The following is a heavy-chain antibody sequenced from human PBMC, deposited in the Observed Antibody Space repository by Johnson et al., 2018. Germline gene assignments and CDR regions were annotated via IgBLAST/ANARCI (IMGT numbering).Heavy chain of an antibody. CDR1: GGSISSYY. Sequence: QVQLQESGPGLVKPSETLSLTCTVSGGSISSYYWSWIRQPPGKGLEWIGYIYYSGSTNYNPSLKSRVTISVDTSKNQFSLKRSSVAAADTAVYYWARGDSIFGVGAYSEDYYYYMDVWGKGTTVTVSS. CDR2: IYYSGST. D-gene: IGHD3-3*01. CDR3: ARGDSIFGVGAYSEDYYYYMDV. J-gene: IGHJ6*03. V-gene: IGHV4-59*01.